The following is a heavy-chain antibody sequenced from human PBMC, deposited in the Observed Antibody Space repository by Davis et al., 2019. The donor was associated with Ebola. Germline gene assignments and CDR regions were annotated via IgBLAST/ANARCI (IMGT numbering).Heavy chain of an antibody. CDR2: IYYSGST. J-gene: IGHJ4*02. CDR1: GGSISSYY. V-gene: IGHV4-59*12. CDR3: ARDNGAGVFDY. D-gene: IGHD3-10*01. Sequence: MPSETLSLTCTVSGGSISSYYWSWIRQPPGKGLEWIGYIYYSGSTNYNPSLKSRVTISVDTSKNQFSLKLSSVTAADTAVYYCARDNGAGVFDYWGQGTLVTVSS.